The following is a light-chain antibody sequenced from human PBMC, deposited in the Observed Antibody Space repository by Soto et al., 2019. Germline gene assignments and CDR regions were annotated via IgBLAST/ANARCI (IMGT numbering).Light chain of an antibody. CDR1: QSLDNC. Sequence: DIQMTQSPSTLSASIGGRVTITCRASQSLDNCLAWYQQKPGKAPKLLIYAASSLQSGVPSRFSGSGSGTDFTLTISSLQPEDFATYYCQQSYSTPLITFGQGTRLEIK. CDR2: AAS. V-gene: IGKV1-39*01. CDR3: QQSYSTPLIT. J-gene: IGKJ5*01.